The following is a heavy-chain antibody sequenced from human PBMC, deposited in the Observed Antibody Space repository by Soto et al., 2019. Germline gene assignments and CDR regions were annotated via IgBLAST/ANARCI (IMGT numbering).Heavy chain of an antibody. V-gene: IGHV1-3*01. CDR1: GYTFTKYA. Sequence: GASVKVSCKAFGYTFTKYAIHWVRQAPGQRLEWMGWIHAGNGNTRYSQKFQGRVTITRDTSASTAYMELSSLRSEDTGVYYCATDEDIRGTRTTVTVSS. CDR2: IHAGNGNT. J-gene: IGHJ6*04. CDR3: ATDEDI.